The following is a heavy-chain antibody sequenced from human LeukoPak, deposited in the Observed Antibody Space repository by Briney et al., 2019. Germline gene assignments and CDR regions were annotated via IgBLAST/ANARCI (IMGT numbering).Heavy chain of an antibody. CDR1: GYSISSGYY. J-gene: IGHJ5*02. V-gene: IGHV4-38-2*01. D-gene: IGHD2-8*01. Sequence: SETLSLTCAVSGYSISSGYYWGWIRQPPGKGLEWIGSIYHSGSTYYNPSLKSRVTISVDTSKNQFSLKLSSVTAADTAVYYCARHRRMVYAIQVRFDPWGQGTLVTVSS. CDR3: ARHRRMVYAIQVRFDP. CDR2: IYHSGST.